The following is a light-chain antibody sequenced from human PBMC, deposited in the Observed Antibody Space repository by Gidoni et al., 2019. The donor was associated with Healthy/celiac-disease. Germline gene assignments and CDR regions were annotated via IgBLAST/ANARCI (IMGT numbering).Light chain of an antibody. CDR2: KAS. V-gene: IGKV1-5*03. J-gene: IGKJ4*01. Sequence: DLQMTQSPSTLSASLGDRVTITCRASQSISSWLAWYQQNPGKAPKLLIYKASSLESGVPSRFSGSGSGTEFTLTISSLQPDDFATYYCQQYNSYPLLTFGGXTKVEIE. CDR3: QQYNSYPLLT. CDR1: QSISSW.